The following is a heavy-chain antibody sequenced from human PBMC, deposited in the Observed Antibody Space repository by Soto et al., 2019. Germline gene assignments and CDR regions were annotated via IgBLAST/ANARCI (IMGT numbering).Heavy chain of an antibody. V-gene: IGHV4-34*01. CDR1: GGSFSGYY. CDR3: ARGTSPVGAISFDY. D-gene: IGHD1-26*01. Sequence: QVQLQQWGAGLLKPSETLSLTCAVYGGSFSGYYWSWIRQPPGKGLEWIGEINHSGSTNYNPSLKSRVTISVDTSKNQFSLKLSSVTAAYTAVYYCARGTSPVGAISFDYWGQGTLVTVSS. CDR2: INHSGST. J-gene: IGHJ4*02.